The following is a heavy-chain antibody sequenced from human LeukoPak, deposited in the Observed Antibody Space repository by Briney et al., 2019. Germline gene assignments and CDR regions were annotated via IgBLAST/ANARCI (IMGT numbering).Heavy chain of an antibody. CDR1: GYTFTSYD. Sequence: ASVKVSCKASGYTFTSYDINWVRQAAGQGLEWMGWMNPNSGNTGYAQKFQGRVTMTRNTSISTAYMELSSLRSEDTAVYYCARDGESSSWYRGYYYYGMDVWGQGTTVTVSS. D-gene: IGHD6-13*01. J-gene: IGHJ6*02. V-gene: IGHV1-8*01. CDR2: MNPNSGNT. CDR3: ARDGESSSWYRGYYYYGMDV.